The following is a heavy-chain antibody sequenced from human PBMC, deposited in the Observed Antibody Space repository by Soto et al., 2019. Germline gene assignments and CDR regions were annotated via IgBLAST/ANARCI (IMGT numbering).Heavy chain of an antibody. CDR2: INPNSGGT. J-gene: IGHJ5*02. CDR3: ARDRGVDNWNRTPLFDP. D-gene: IGHD1-20*01. CDR1: GYTFIGYY. V-gene: IGHV1-2*02. Sequence: ASMKVSCKASGYTFIGYYMHWVRKAPGQGLEWMGWINPNSGGTNYAQKFQGRVTMTRDTSISTAYMELSRLRSDDTAVYYCARDRGVDNWNRTPLFDPWGQGTLVTVSS.